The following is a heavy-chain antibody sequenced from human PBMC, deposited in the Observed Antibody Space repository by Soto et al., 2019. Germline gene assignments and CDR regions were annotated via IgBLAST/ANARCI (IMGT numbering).Heavy chain of an antibody. CDR1: GYSFTSYW. J-gene: IGHJ6*02. CDR2: IYPGDSDT. Sequence: VESLKISCKGSGYSFTSYWICCWLQRAVKVLEWMGIIYPGDSDTRYSPSIQGQVTISADKSISTAYLQWSSLKASDTAMYYCARQPAPGKKNYYGMDVWGQGTTVTVSS. CDR3: ARQPAPGKKNYYGMDV. V-gene: IGHV5-51*01.